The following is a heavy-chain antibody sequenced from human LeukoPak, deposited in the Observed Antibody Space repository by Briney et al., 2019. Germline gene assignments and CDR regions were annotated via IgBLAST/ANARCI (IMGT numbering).Heavy chain of an antibody. CDR1: VGSISSGSYY. D-gene: IGHD3-3*01. CDR3: ARERFVYGMDV. Sequence: PSETLSLTCTVSVGSISSGSYYWSWIRQPAGKGLEWIGRICTSGSTNYNPSLKSRVTISVDTSKNQFSLKLSSVTAADTAVYYCARERFVYGMDVWGQGTTVTVSS. J-gene: IGHJ6*02. CDR2: ICTSGST. V-gene: IGHV4-61*02.